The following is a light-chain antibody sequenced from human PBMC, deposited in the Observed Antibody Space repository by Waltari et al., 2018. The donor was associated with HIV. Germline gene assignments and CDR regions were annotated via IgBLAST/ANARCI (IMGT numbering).Light chain of an antibody. Sequence: QPALTQPHSASGSPRQSVTISCTGTSSHVGYFNYVPWYQQHPGKAPKLVIFEVTKRPSGVPDRFSGSKSGNTASLTVSGLQPEDEAVYYCNSYAGSNTLVFGGGTKLTVL. CDR2: EVT. J-gene: IGLJ3*02. CDR1: SSHVGYFNY. V-gene: IGLV2-8*01. CDR3: NSYAGSNTLV.